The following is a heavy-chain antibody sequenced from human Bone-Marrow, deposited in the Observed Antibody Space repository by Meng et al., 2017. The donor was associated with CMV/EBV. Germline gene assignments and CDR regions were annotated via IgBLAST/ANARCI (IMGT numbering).Heavy chain of an antibody. CDR3: ARRGMMTTRGYWFDP. V-gene: IGHV5-51*01. Sequence: GESLKISCKASGYDFTTHWIGWVRQMPGKGLEWMGSIYPGDSDTRYRPSFEGQVTFSVDKSIRTAYLQWSSLKASDTAIYYCARRGMMTTRGYWFDPWGPGTLVTVSS. J-gene: IGHJ5*02. D-gene: IGHD4-17*01. CDR2: IYPGDSDT. CDR1: GYDFTTHW.